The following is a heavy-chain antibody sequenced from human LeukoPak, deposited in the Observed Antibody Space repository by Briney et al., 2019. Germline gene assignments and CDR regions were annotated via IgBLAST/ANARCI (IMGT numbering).Heavy chain of an antibody. D-gene: IGHD2-15*01. Sequence: PGGSLRLSCAASGLTFSSNAMSWVRQAPGKGREWVSAISGSGGSTYYADSVKGRFTISRDNSKNTLYLQMNSLRAEDTAVYYCAKYIVVVVAATSHYYGMDVWGQGTTVTASS. J-gene: IGHJ6*02. CDR3: AKYIVVVVAATSHYYGMDV. V-gene: IGHV3-23*01. CDR1: GLTFSSNA. CDR2: ISGSGGST.